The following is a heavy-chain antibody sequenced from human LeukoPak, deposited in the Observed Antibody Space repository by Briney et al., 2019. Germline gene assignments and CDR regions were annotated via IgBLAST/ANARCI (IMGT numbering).Heavy chain of an antibody. D-gene: IGHD1-26*01. CDR1: GFTFSSYS. J-gene: IGHJ5*02. CDR2: ISSSSSYI. V-gene: IGHV3-21*01. CDR3: ARVRELRSQVSWFDP. Sequence: PGGSLRLSCAASGFTFSSYSMNWVRQAPGKGLEWVSSISSSSSYIYYADSVKGRFTISRDNAKNSLYLQMNSLRAEDTAAYYCARVRELRSQVSWFDPWGQGTLVTVSS.